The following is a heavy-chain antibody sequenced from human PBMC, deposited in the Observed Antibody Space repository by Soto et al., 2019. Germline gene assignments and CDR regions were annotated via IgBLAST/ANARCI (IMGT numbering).Heavy chain of an antibody. CDR2: ISSSSSTI. CDR1: GFAFSSYS. D-gene: IGHD1-7*01. J-gene: IGHJ6*02. Sequence: EVQLVESGGGLVQPGGSLRLSCAACGFAFSSYSMNWIRQAPGKGLEWVSYISSSSSTIYYADSVKGRFTISRDNAKNSLYLQMNSLRDEDTAVYYCARNYRPYYYYYYGMDVWGQGTTVTVSS. CDR3: ARNYRPYYYYYYGMDV. V-gene: IGHV3-48*02.